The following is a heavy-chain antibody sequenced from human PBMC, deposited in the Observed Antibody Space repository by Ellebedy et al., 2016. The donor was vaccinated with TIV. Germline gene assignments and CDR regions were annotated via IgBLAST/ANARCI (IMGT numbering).Heavy chain of an antibody. D-gene: IGHD6-19*01. V-gene: IGHV3-7*03. CDR3: SFSRLVPY. CDR2: IKQDGSEN. CDR1: GFTVTTNY. Sequence: PGGSLRLSCAASGFTVTTNYMNWVRQAPGKGLEWVANIKQDGSENYYVDSVKGRFTISRDNTKNSLYLQMNSLRAEDTAVYYCSFSRLVPYWGQGTLVTVSS. J-gene: IGHJ4*02.